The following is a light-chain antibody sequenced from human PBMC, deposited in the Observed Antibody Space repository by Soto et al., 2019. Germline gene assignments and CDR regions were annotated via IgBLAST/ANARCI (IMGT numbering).Light chain of an antibody. CDR2: DTS. Sequence: EIVLTQSPATLSLSPGERATLSCRASQSVRGYLAWYQQKPGQAPRLLIYDTSNRATGIPVRFSGSGSETDFILTISSLEPEDFAVYYCQQRSSWPLTFGGGTKVEIK. CDR3: QQRSSWPLT. J-gene: IGKJ4*01. CDR1: QSVRGY. V-gene: IGKV3-11*01.